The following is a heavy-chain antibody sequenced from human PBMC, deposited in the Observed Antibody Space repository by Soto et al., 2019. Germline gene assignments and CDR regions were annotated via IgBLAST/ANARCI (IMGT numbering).Heavy chain of an antibody. Sequence: ESGGGVVPPGGSLRLSCAASGLRFSSYGIHWVRQAPGKGLQWVAVVWFDGSRQYYADSVKGRFNIARDNSKNTVYLQMNSLRADDTAAYYCARELLYGSGSRDFHYYGMDVWGQGTTVTVSS. V-gene: IGHV3-33*01. J-gene: IGHJ6*02. CDR1: GLRFSSYG. CDR3: ARELLYGSGSRDFHYYGMDV. CDR2: VWFDGSRQ. D-gene: IGHD3-10*01.